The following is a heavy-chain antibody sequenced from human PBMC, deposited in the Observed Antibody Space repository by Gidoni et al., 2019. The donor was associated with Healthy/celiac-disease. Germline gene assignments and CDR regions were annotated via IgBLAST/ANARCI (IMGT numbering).Heavy chain of an antibody. V-gene: IGHV5-51*01. D-gene: IGHD2-2*01. CDR3: AAGIVVVPAAHDAFDI. J-gene: IGHJ3*02. CDR2: IYPGDSDT. Sequence: EVQLVQSGAEVKKPGESLKISGKGSGYSFTSYWIGGVRQMPGKGMEWMGIIYPGDSDTRYSPSFQGQVTISADKSISTAYLQWSSLKASDTAMYYCAAGIVVVPAAHDAFDIWGQGTMVTVSS. CDR1: GYSFTSYW.